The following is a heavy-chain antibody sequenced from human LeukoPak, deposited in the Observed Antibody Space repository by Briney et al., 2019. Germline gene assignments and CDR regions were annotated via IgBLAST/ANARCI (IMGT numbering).Heavy chain of an antibody. CDR3: AREGGTYTLEGMDHMDV. J-gene: IGHJ6*03. CDR2: ISSSSSTI. V-gene: IGHV3-48*01. D-gene: IGHD1-1*01. CDR1: EFSVGSNY. Sequence: GGSLRLSCAASEFSVGSNYMTWVRQAPGKGLEWVSYISSSSSTIYYADSVKGRFTISRDNAKNSLYLQMNSLRAEDTAVYYCAREGGTYTLEGMDHMDVWGKGTTVTVSS.